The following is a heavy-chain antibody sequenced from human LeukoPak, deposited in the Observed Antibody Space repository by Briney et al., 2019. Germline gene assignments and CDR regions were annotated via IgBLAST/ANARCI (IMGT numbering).Heavy chain of an antibody. CDR3: ARGNSVSYYYYGLDV. Sequence: GGSLRLSCAASGFTFSSYAMHWVRQAPDKGLEWVSVISYDGRDKYYGDSVKGRFTISRDNSKNTLYLEMNSLRAEDTAMYYCARGNSVSYYYYGLDVWGQGTTVTVSS. V-gene: IGHV3-30*04. J-gene: IGHJ6*02. CDR2: ISYDGRDK. CDR1: GFTFSSYA. D-gene: IGHD5/OR15-5a*01.